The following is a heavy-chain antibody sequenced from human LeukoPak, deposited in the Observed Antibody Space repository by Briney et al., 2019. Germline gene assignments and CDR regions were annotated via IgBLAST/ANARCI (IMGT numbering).Heavy chain of an antibody. J-gene: IGHJ4*02. CDR2: IWYDGSNK. CDR3: ARGGPAPPLDY. V-gene: IGHV3-33*01. D-gene: IGHD2-2*01. CDR1: GFTFSSYG. Sequence: GGSLRLSCAASGFTFSSYGMSWVRQAPGKGLEWVAVIWYDGSNKYYADSVKGRFTISRDNSKNTLYLQMNSLRAEDTAVYYCARGGPAPPLDYWGQGTLVTVSP.